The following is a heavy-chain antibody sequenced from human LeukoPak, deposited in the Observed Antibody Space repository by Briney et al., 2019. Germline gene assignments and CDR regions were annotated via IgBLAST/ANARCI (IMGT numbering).Heavy chain of an antibody. Sequence: ASVKVSCKASGYTFTGYYMHWVRQAPGQGLEWMGWINPNSGGTNYAQKFQGRVTMTRDTSISTAYMELSRLRSDDTAVYYCARDPGAARSHNWFDPWGQGTLVTVSS. V-gene: IGHV1-2*02. CDR3: ARDPGAARSHNWFDP. J-gene: IGHJ5*02. CDR2: INPNSGGT. CDR1: GYTFTGYY. D-gene: IGHD6-6*01.